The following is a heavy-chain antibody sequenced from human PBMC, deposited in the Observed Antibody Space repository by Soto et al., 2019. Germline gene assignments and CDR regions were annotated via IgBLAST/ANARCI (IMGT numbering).Heavy chain of an antibody. D-gene: IGHD3-22*01. J-gene: IGHJ4*02. CDR3: AKGRTYYYDSSPFWPDY. Sequence: GGSLRLSCAASGFTFSSYGMHWVRQAPGKGLEWVAVISYDGSNKYYADSVKGRFTISRDNSKNTLYLQMNSLRAEDTAVYYCAKGRTYYYDSSPFWPDYWGQGTLVTVSS. CDR1: GFTFSSYG. V-gene: IGHV3-30*18. CDR2: ISYDGSNK.